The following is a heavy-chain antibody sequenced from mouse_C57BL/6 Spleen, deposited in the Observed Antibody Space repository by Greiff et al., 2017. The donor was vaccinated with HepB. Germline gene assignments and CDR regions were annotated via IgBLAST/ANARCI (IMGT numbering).Heavy chain of an antibody. CDR1: GYTFTSYT. V-gene: IGHV1-4*01. D-gene: IGHD2-4*01. Sequence: QVQLQQSGAELARPGASVKMSCKASGYTFTSYTMHWVKQRPGQGLEWIGYINPSSGYTKYNQKFKDKATLTADKSSSTAYMQLSSLTSEDSAVYYCARGGDDYDGTWYFDVWGTGTTVTVSS. J-gene: IGHJ1*03. CDR2: INPSSGYT. CDR3: ARGGDDYDGTWYFDV.